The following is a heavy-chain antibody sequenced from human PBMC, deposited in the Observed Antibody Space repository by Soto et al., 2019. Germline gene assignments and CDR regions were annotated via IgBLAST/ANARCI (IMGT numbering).Heavy chain of an antibody. CDR3: VSESFGEFSRYFDY. CDR1: GGSFSGYY. J-gene: IGHJ4*02. D-gene: IGHD3-10*01. Sequence: PSETLSLTCAVYGGSFSGYYWSWIRQPPGKGLEWIGEINYSGSTNYNPSLKSRVTISVDTSKNQFSLKLSSVTAADTAVYYCVSESFGEFSRYFDYWGQRTRVTVSS. CDR2: INYSGST. V-gene: IGHV4-34*01.